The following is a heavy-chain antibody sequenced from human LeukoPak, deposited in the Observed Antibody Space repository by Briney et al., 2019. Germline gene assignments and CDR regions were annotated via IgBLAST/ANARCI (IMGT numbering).Heavy chain of an antibody. J-gene: IGHJ1*01. CDR3: AKAETYYYDSSGLEYFQH. Sequence: QSGGSLRLSCAASGFTFSSYAMSWVRQAPGKGLEWVSAISGSGGSTYYADSVKGRFTISRDNSKNTLYLQMNSLSAEATAVYYCAKAETYYYDSSGLEYFQHWGQGTLVTVSS. CDR2: ISGSGGST. CDR1: GFTFSSYA. V-gene: IGHV3-23*01. D-gene: IGHD3-22*01.